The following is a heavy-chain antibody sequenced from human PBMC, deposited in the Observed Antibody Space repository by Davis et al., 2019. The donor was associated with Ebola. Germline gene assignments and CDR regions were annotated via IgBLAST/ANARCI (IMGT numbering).Heavy chain of an antibody. D-gene: IGHD4-11*01. J-gene: IGHJ5*02. CDR3: ARGRNYRGNNWFDP. CDR2: VYYNGAT. Sequence: SETLSLTCTVSGGSISSNSYYWGWIRQAPGKGLEWIGTVYYNGATQYNPSLRSRVTISVDTSNNQFSLKLSSVTAADTAVYYCARGRNYRGNNWFDPWGQGTLVTVSS. V-gene: IGHV4-39*07. CDR1: GGSISSNSYY.